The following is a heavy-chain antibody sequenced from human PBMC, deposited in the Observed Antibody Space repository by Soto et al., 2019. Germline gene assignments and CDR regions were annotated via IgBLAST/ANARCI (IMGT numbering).Heavy chain of an antibody. CDR1: GGTFSSYA. CDR3: ASPSYYYDSSGYLRFDY. V-gene: IGHV1-69*13. D-gene: IGHD3-22*01. Sequence: SVKVSCKASGGTFSSYAISWVRQAPGQGLEWMGGIIPIFGTANYAQKFQGRVTITADESTSTAYMELSSLRSEDTAVYYCASPSYYYDSSGYLRFDYWGQGTLVTVSS. J-gene: IGHJ4*02. CDR2: IIPIFGTA.